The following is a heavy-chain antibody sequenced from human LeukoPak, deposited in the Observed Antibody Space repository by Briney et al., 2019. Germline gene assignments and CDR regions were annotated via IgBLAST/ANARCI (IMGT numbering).Heavy chain of an antibody. Sequence: GGTLRLSCAASGFTFSSYGMSWVRQAPGKGLEWVSAIRGSGDRTHYADSVKGRFTISRDNSKNTLYLQMNSLRAEDTAVYYCAKDSKIVGATFRSYHYMDVWGKGTAVTVSS. V-gene: IGHV3-23*01. CDR1: GFTFSSYG. J-gene: IGHJ6*03. D-gene: IGHD1-26*01. CDR2: IRGSGDRT. CDR3: AKDSKIVGATFRSYHYMDV.